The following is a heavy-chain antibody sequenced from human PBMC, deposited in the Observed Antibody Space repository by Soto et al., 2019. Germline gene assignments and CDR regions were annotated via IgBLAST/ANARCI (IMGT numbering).Heavy chain of an antibody. V-gene: IGHV3-7*01. J-gene: IGHJ6*02. CDR1: GFTFSRYW. CDR3: ARIAASGRGWDV. Sequence: EVQLVESGGGLVQPGGSLRLSCVDSGFTFSRYWMSWVRQAPVKGLEWVGNIKQDGSEENYVDSVKGRFTIPRDNAKNSIYLQMNSLRAEDTAVYYCARIAASGRGWDVWGQGTTVVVSS. D-gene: IGHD6-13*01. CDR2: IKQDGSEE.